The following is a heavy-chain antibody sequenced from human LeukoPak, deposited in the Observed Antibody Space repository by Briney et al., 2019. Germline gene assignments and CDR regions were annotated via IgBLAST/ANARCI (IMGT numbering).Heavy chain of an antibody. CDR3: ARGNYSDYTGQNWFDP. CDR2: IIPIFGIA. V-gene: IGHV1-69*04. J-gene: IGHJ5*02. Sequence: SVKVSCKASGGTFSSYAISWVRQAPGQGLEWMGRIIPIFGIANYAQKFQGRVTITADKSTSTAYMELSSLRSEDTAVYYCARGNYSDYTGQNWFDPWGQGTLVTVSS. D-gene: IGHD4-11*01. CDR1: GGTFSSYA.